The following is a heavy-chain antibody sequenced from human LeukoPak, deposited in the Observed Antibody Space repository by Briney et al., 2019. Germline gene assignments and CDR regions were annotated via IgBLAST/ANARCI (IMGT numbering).Heavy chain of an antibody. V-gene: IGHV4-34*01. Sequence: SETLSLTCTVSGGSISSYYWSWIRQPPGKGLEWIGEINYSISTSYNPSLKSRVTISIDTSKNQFSLKLPSVTAADTAVYYCARHLTGQRAFDIWGQGTMVAVSS. J-gene: IGHJ3*02. CDR3: ARHLTGQRAFDI. CDR2: INYSIST. CDR1: GGSISSYY.